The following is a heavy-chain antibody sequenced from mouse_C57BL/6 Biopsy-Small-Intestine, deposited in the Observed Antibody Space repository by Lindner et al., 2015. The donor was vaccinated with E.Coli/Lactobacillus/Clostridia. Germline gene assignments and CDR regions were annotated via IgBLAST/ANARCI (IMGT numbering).Heavy chain of an antibody. CDR3: ARGEGFAY. V-gene: IGHV5-6*01. J-gene: IGHJ3*01. CDR2: ISSSGSYI. Sequence: VQLQESGGDLVKPGGSLKLSCEASGFTFSSYGMSWARQTPDKRLEWVATISSSGSYIYYPDSVKGRFTISRDNVKNTLYLQMSSLKSEDTAMYYCARGEGFAYWGPRGLWSLSLQ. CDR1: GFTFSSYG.